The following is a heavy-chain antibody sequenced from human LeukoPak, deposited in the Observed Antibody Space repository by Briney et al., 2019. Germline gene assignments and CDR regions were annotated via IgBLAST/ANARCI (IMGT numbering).Heavy chain of an antibody. Sequence: GASVKVSCKASGYTLTGNYMHWVRQAPGQGLEWLGWINPSSGGTNYAQKFQGKVTMTRDTSISTAYMELSRLGSDDTAVYYCAKLAGLSSWGQGTLVTVSS. CDR1: GYTLTGNY. V-gene: IGHV1-2*02. J-gene: IGHJ5*02. CDR3: AKLAGLSS. D-gene: IGHD6-19*01. CDR2: INPSSGGT.